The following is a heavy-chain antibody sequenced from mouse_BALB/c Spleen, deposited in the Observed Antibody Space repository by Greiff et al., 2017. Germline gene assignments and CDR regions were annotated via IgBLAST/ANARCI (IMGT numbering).Heavy chain of an antibody. CDR2: ISSGGIYT. D-gene: IGHD2-1*01. CDR3: ARQKDGNHEESHFEH. Sequence: EVKVVESGGDLVKPGGSLKLSCAASGFTFSSYGMSWVRQTPDKRLEWVATISSGGIYTYYPDSVKGRFTISRDNAKNTLYLQKSSLKSEDTAMYYCARQKDGNHEESHFEHRGQGTT. V-gene: IGHV5-6*01. CDR1: GFTFSSYG. J-gene: IGHJ2*01.